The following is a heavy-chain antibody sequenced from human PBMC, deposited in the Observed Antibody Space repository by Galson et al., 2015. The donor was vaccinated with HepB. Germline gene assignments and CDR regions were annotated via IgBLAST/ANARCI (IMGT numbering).Heavy chain of an antibody. CDR2: MYYSGHT. D-gene: IGHD3-10*01. CDR1: GGSISSSAYY. Sequence: LSLTCTVSGGSISSSAYYWAWIRQPPGKGLEWIGSMYYSGHTYYNPSLKSRVTISVDTSRNQLSLKVNSVTAADTAVYFCAEDRYHYASGLLFDPWGQGTLVTVSS. J-gene: IGHJ5*02. CDR3: AEDRYHYASGLLFDP. V-gene: IGHV4-39*07.